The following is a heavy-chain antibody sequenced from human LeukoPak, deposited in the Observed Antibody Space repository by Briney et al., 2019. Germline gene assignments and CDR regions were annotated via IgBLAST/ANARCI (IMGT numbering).Heavy chain of an antibody. Sequence: GGSLRLSCAASGFTFSTYSMNWVRRAPGKGLEWVANIKEDGSEKYYVDSVKGRFTISRDNAKNSLYLQMNSLRVEDTAVYYCMSGTHFDYWGQGTLVTVSS. J-gene: IGHJ4*02. CDR1: GFTFSTYS. V-gene: IGHV3-7*01. CDR2: IKEDGSEK. CDR3: MSGTHFDY. D-gene: IGHD1-26*01.